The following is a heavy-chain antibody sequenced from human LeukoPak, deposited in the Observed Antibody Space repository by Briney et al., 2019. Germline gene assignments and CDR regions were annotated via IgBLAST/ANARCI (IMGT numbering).Heavy chain of an antibody. J-gene: IGHJ4*02. V-gene: IGHV3-21*01. CDR2: ISSSSSYI. CDR3: ARDSLWFGELQY. CDR1: GFTFSSYS. Sequence: PGGSLRLSCAASGFTFSSYSMNWVRQAPGKGLEWVSSISSSSSYIYYADSVKGRFTISRDNAKNSLYLQMNSLRAEDTAVYYCARDSLWFGELQYWGQGTLVTVSS. D-gene: IGHD3-10*01.